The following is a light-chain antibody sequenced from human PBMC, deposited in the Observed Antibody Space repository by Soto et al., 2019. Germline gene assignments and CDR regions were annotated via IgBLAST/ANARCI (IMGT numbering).Light chain of an antibody. CDR2: GAS. Sequence: EIVLTQSPGTLSLSPGERATLSCRASQSVSSSYLAWYQQKPGQAPRLLIYGASSRATGIPDRFSGSESGTDFTITISRLEPEDFAVYYCQQYGSSPRYTFGQGTKLEIK. CDR1: QSVSSSY. V-gene: IGKV3-20*01. J-gene: IGKJ2*01. CDR3: QQYGSSPRYT.